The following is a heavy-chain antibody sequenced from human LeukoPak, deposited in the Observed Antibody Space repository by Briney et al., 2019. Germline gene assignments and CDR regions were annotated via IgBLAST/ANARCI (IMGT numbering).Heavy chain of an antibody. CDR2: ISAYNGNT. Sequence: ASVKVSCKASGYTFTSYGISWVRQAPGQGLEWVGWISAYNGNTNYAQKLQGRVTMTTDKSTSTAYMELSSLRSEDTAVYYCARDRGSYYDSSGGPSDYWGQGTLVTVSS. D-gene: IGHD3-22*01. V-gene: IGHV1-18*01. CDR1: GYTFTSYG. CDR3: ARDRGSYYDSSGGPSDY. J-gene: IGHJ4*02.